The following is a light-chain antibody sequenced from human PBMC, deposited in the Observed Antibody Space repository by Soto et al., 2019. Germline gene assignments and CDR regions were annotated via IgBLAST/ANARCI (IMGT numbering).Light chain of an antibody. CDR3: QQYNSYPYT. Sequence: DIQMTQSPSTLSASVGDRVTITCRASQSISGWLAWYQQKPGKAPTLLIFDASSLESGVPSRFSGYGSGTEFALTISSLQPDDFASYYCQQYNSYPYTFGPGTKLEIK. CDR2: DAS. CDR1: QSISGW. J-gene: IGKJ2*01. V-gene: IGKV1-5*01.